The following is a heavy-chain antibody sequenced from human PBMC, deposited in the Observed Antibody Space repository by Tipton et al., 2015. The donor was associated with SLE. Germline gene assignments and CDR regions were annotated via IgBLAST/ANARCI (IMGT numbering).Heavy chain of an antibody. D-gene: IGHD5-24*01. J-gene: IGHJ5*02. Sequence: TLSLTCTVSGRSISPYYWSWIRQPPGKGLEWIGEIFYSGSTNYNPSLQSRITMSVDTSKNQFSLNLSPLTAADTAVYYCVAILKGGYNSWFDPWGQGTQVTVSS. CDR2: IFYSGST. CDR3: VAILKGGYNSWFDP. V-gene: IGHV4-59*12. CDR1: GRSISPYY.